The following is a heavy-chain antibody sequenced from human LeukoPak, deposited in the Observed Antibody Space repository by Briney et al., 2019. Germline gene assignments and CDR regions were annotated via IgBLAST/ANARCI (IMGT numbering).Heavy chain of an antibody. Sequence: GSLRLSCAASGFTFSSYGMHWVRQAPGKGLEWVAVISYDGSNKYYAASVKGRFTISRDNSKNTPYLQMNSLRAEDTAVYYCAKDYYDYVWGSYRYLDYWGQGTLVTVSS. J-gene: IGHJ4*02. CDR1: GFTFSSYG. V-gene: IGHV3-30*18. D-gene: IGHD3-16*02. CDR2: ISYDGSNK. CDR3: AKDYYDYVWGSYRYLDY.